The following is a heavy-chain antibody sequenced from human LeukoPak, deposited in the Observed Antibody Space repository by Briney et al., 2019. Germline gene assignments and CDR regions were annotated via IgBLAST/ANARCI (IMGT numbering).Heavy chain of an antibody. CDR2: ISGIGSTI. D-gene: IGHD2-2*01. CDR3: ARYPSRYCTSTSCYLVH. Sequence: GGSLRLSCAASGFTFSSYEMNWVRQAPGKGLEWVSYISGIGSTIYYADSVKGRFTISRDNAKNSLYLQMHSLRAEDTAVYYCARYPSRYCTSTSCYLVHWGQGALVTVSS. J-gene: IGHJ5*02. V-gene: IGHV3-48*03. CDR1: GFTFSSYE.